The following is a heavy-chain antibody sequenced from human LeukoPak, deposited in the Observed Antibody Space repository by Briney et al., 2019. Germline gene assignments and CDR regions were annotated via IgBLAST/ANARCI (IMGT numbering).Heavy chain of an antibody. Sequence: PSETLSLTCTVSGASISSGGYYWSWIRQHPGKGLEWIGYIYYSGSTYYNPSLKSRVTISVDTSKNQFSLKLSSVTAADTAVYYCARVETVVTSFDYWGQGTLVTVSS. CDR3: ARVETVVTSFDY. CDR2: IYYSGST. CDR1: GASISSGGYY. J-gene: IGHJ4*02. D-gene: IGHD4-23*01. V-gene: IGHV4-31*03.